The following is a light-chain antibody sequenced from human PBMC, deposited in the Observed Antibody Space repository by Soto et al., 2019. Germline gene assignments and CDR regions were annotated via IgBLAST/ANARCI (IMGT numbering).Light chain of an antibody. Sequence: QSALTQPASVSGSPGQSITISCTGSSSDVGGYNYVSWYQQHPGKAPKLLIHDVSNRPSGISYRFSASKSGDTASLTISRLQAEDEGDYYCSSYTSSSTLVFGGGTKLTVL. CDR2: DVS. CDR3: SSYTSSSTLV. V-gene: IGLV2-14*03. J-gene: IGLJ2*01. CDR1: SSDVGGYNY.